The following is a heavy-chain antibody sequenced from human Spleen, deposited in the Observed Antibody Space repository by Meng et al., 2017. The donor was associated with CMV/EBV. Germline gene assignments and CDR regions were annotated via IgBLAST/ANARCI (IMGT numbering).Heavy chain of an antibody. J-gene: IGHJ3*01. V-gene: IGHV3-33*08. D-gene: IGHD3-3*01. Sequence: GGSLRLSCAASGFTFDDYGMSWVRQAPGKGLEWVAVTSYDGSNKYYADSVKGRFTISRDNSKNTLYLQMNSLRAEDTAVYYCARLPGLGWSAFDGWGQGTVVTVSS. CDR3: ARLPGLGWSAFDG. CDR2: TSYDGSNK. CDR1: GFTFDDYG.